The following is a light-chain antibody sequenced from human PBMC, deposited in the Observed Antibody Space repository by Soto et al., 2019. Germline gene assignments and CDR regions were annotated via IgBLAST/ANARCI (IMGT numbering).Light chain of an antibody. CDR1: QGISSW. V-gene: IGKV1-5*03. CDR2: KAS. J-gene: IGKJ1*01. CDR3: QQYNSYSS. Sequence: IQLTQSPSSLSASVGDSVTITCRASQGISSWLAWYQQKPGKAPKLLIYKASNLESGVPSRFSGSGSGTEFTLTISSLQPDDFATYYCQQYNSYSSFGQGTKVDIK.